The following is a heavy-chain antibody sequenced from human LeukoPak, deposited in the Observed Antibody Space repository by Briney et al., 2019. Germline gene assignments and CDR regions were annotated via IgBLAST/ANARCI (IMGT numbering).Heavy chain of an antibody. D-gene: IGHD5-24*01. CDR3: ARGRRGGFVMATITAVFFDY. CDR2: INHSGST. J-gene: IGHJ4*02. Sequence: SETLSLTCAVYGGSFSGYYWSWLRQPPGKGLEWIGEINHSGSTNYNPSLKSRVTISVDTSKNQFSLKLSSVTAADTAVYYCARGRRGGFVMATITAVFFDYGGQGTWSPSPQ. CDR1: GGSFSGYY. V-gene: IGHV4-34*01.